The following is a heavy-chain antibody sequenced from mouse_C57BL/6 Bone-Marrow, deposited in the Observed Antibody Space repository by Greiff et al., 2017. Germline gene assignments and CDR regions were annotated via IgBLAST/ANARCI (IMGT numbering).Heavy chain of an antibody. Sequence: VLLQQSGAELVRPGASVKLSCTASGFNIKDDYMHWVKQRPEQGLEWIGWIDPENGDTEYASKFQGKATITADTSSNTAYLQLSSLTSEDTAVYYCTFCYVCAYWGQGTLVTVSA. CDR3: TFCYVCAY. V-gene: IGHV14-4*01. CDR2: IDPENGDT. J-gene: IGHJ3*01. CDR1: GFNIKDDY. D-gene: IGHD2-1*01.